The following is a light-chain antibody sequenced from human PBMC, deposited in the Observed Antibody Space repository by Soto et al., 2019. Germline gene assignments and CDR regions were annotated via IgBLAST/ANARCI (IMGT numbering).Light chain of an antibody. J-gene: IGKJ5*01. V-gene: IGKV3-11*01. CDR2: DAS. Sequence: EIVLTRSPGTLSLSPGERANLSCRASQSVSNNYLAWYQQKPGQAPRLLIYDASNRATGVPPRFSGSGSGTDFTLTISSLEPEDFAVYYCQQRYNWPPAFGQGTRLEIK. CDR3: QQRYNWPPA. CDR1: QSVSNNY.